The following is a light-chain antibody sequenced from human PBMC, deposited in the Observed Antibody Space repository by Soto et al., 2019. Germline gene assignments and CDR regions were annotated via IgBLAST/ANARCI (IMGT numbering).Light chain of an antibody. CDR3: QQRHSWVT. V-gene: IGKV3-11*01. CDR1: QSVSTY. J-gene: IGKJ5*01. CDR2: DAS. Sequence: EIVLTQSPGTLSLSPGERATLSCRASQSVSTYLAWFQQKPGPAPRLPIYDASTRATGIPARFSGSGSGTDFTLTISMLEPEDFAIYYCQQRHSWVTFGQGTRLEIK.